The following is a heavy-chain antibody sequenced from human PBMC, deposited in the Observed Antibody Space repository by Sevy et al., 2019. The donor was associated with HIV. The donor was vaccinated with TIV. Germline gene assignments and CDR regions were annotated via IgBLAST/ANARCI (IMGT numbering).Heavy chain of an antibody. CDR2: IKQDGSEK. CDR3: ASLAAAGNWGYVDYYGMDV. D-gene: IGHD6-13*01. CDR1: GFTFSSYW. V-gene: IGHV3-7*01. J-gene: IGHJ6*02. Sequence: GGSLRLSCAASGFTFSSYWMSWVRQAPGKGLEWVANIKQDGSEKYYVDSVKGRFTISRDNAKNSLYLQMNSLRAEGTAVYYCASLAAAGNWGYVDYYGMDVWGQGTTVTVSS.